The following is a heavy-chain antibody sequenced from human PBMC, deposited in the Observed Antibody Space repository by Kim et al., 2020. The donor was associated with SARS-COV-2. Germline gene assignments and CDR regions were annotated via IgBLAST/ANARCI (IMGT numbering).Heavy chain of an antibody. CDR2: IYYSGST. D-gene: IGHD3-16*02. CDR1: GGSISSSSYY. Sequence: SETLSLTCTVSGGSISSSSYYWGWIRQPPGKGLEWIGSIYYSGSTYYNPSLKSRVTISVDTSKNQFSLKLSSVTAADTAVYYCASHLGELSLIYYWGQGTLVTVSS. V-gene: IGHV4-39*01. J-gene: IGHJ4*02. CDR3: ASHLGELSLIYY.